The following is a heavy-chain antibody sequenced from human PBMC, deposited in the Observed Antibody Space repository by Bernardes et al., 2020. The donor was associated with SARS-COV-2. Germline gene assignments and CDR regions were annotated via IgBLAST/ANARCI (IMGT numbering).Heavy chain of an antibody. J-gene: IGHJ4*02. V-gene: IGHV3-23*01. D-gene: IGHD2-21*02. CDR3: ARDYCDSDCDFLDY. CDR1: GFTLSDHA. CDR2: SSGGDKNT. Sequence: GGSLRLSCAVSGFTLSDHAMSWVRQAPGKGLEWVSISSGGDKNTNYADSAKGRFTMSRDNSKNTLYLQMNSLRVEDTAVYYCARDYCDSDCDFLDYWGQGTLVTVSS.